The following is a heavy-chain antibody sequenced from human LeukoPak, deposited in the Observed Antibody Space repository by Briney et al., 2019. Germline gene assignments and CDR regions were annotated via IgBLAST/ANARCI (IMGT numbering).Heavy chain of an antibody. V-gene: IGHV3-48*01. J-gene: IGHJ6*03. CDR3: ARVPGTVYYDYMDV. CDR2: ISSGSGTI. Sequence: AGGSLRLSCAASGFTFRSYSMNWVRQAPGKGLEWVSYISSGSGTIYYADSVKGRFTISRDNAKNSLYLQMNSLRVEDTAVYYCARVPGTVYYDYMDVWGIGTTVTVAS. D-gene: IGHD4-11*01. CDR1: GFTFRSYS.